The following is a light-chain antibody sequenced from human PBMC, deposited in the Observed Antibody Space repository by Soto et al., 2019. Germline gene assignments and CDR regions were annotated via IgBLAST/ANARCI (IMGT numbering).Light chain of an antibody. V-gene: IGKV3-11*01. Sequence: EIVLTQSPATLSLSPGERATLSCRASQSINRHLAWYRQKPGQAPRLLIYDASNRATGIPARFSGSESVTGFTPAISSLEPEDFGVYYCQQRSNWPPVTFGGGTKVEIK. CDR1: QSINRH. J-gene: IGKJ4*01. CDR3: QQRSNWPPVT. CDR2: DAS.